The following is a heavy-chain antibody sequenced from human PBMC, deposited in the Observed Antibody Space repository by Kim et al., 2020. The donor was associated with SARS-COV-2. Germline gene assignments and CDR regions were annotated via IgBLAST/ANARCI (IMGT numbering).Heavy chain of an antibody. CDR1: GFTFSSYS. CDR2: ISSSSSYI. CDR3: ARELAASSGWFDP. Sequence: GGSLRLSCAASGFTFSSYSMNWVRQAPGKGLEWVSSISSSSSYIYYADSVKGRFTISRDNAKNSLYLQMNSLRAEDTAVYYCARELAASSGWFDPWGQGTLVTVSS. V-gene: IGHV3-21*01. D-gene: IGHD6-13*01. J-gene: IGHJ5*02.